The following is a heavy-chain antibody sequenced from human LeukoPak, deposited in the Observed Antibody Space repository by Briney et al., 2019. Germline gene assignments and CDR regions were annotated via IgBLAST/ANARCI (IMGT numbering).Heavy chain of an antibody. CDR1: GFTFSSYA. D-gene: IGHD2-21*01. V-gene: IGHV3-23*01. Sequence: GGSLRLSCAASGFTFSSYAMSWLRQSPGKRLKGVSAISGSGGSTYYADSVKGRFTISRDNSKNTLYLQMNSLRAEDTAVYYFVYFKQKTAYDIWGQGTMVTVSS. CDR3: VYFKQKTAYDI. J-gene: IGHJ3*02. CDR2: ISGSGGST.